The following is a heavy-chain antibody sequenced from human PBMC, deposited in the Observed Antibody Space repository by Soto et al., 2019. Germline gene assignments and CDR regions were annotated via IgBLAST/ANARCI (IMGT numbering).Heavy chain of an antibody. CDR2: IYYSGST. Sequence: PSETLSLTCTVSGGSISSGDYYWSWIRQPPGKGLEWIGYIYYSGSTYYNPSLKGRVTISVDTSKNQFSLKLSSVTAADTAVYYCARGRYFDWAYYFDYWGQGTLVTVSS. J-gene: IGHJ4*02. CDR3: ARGRYFDWAYYFDY. D-gene: IGHD3-9*01. V-gene: IGHV4-30-4*01. CDR1: GGSISSGDYY.